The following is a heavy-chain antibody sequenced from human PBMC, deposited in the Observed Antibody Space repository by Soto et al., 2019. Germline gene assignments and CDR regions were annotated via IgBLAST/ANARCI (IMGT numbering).Heavy chain of an antibody. V-gene: IGHV4-4*02. CDR3: ARVGRLWFGTNWFDL. Sequence: TLSLTCAVSGGSISSSNWWSWVRQPPGKGLERIGEIYHSGSTNYNPSLKSRVTISVDKSKNQFSLKLSSVTAADTAVYYCARVGRLWFGTNWFDLWGQGTLVTVSS. D-gene: IGHD3-10*01. CDR2: IYHSGST. CDR1: GGSISSSNW. J-gene: IGHJ5*02.